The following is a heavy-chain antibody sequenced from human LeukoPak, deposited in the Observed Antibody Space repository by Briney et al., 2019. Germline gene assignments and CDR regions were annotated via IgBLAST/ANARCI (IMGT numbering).Heavy chain of an antibody. CDR1: AYTFTGYY. D-gene: IGHD3-10*01. CDR2: INPNSGGT. J-gene: IGHJ4*02. V-gene: IGHV1-2*02. CDR3: ARARNGYYGSGSYFVTGH. Sequence: GASVKVSCKASAYTFTGYYMHWVRQAPGQGLEWMGWINPNSGGTNYAQKFQGRVTMTRDTSISTAYMELSRLRSDDTAVYYCARARNGYYGSGSYFVTGHWGQGTLVTVSS.